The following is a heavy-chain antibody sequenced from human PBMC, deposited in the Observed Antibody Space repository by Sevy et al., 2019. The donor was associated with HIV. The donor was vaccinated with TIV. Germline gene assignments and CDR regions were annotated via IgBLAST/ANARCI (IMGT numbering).Heavy chain of an antibody. CDR3: ARYYYDSSGSSPPRIDAFDI. CDR2: INPNSGGT. V-gene: IGHV1-2*06. CDR1: GYTFTGYY. D-gene: IGHD3-22*01. J-gene: IGHJ3*02. Sequence: ATVKVSCKASGYTFTGYYMHWVRQAPGQGLEWMGRINPNSGGTNYAQKFQGRVTMTRDTSISTAYMELSRLRSDDTAVYYCARYYYDSSGSSPPRIDAFDIWGQGTMVTVSS.